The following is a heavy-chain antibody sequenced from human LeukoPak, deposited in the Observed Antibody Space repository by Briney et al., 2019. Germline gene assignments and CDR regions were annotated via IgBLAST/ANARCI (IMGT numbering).Heavy chain of an antibody. CDR2: INPNSGGT. CDR3: ARDWYIVATMAWDY. Sequence: ASLKVSCKASGYTFTAYFMHWVREAPGHGLEWMGWINPNSGGTNYAQKLQGRVSMPRDASSSKAYMELSRLRSDDTAVYYCARDWYIVATMAWDYWGQGTLVTVSS. D-gene: IGHD5-12*01. V-gene: IGHV1-2*02. CDR1: GYTFTAYF. J-gene: IGHJ4*02.